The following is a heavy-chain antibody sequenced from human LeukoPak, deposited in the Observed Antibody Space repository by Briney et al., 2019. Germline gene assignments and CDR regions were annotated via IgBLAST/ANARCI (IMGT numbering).Heavy chain of an antibody. CDR1: GFTFSSYA. CDR2: IGPSGGTT. V-gene: IGHV3-23*01. D-gene: IGHD2-15*01. CDR3: ARESGGGTRLIDY. Sequence: GGSLRLSCAASGFTFSSYAVNWVRQAPGKGLEWVSVIGPSGGTTYYADSVKGRVTISRDNSKDTLYLQMDSLSVEDTAVYYCARESGGGTRLIDYWGQGTPVTVSS. J-gene: IGHJ4*02.